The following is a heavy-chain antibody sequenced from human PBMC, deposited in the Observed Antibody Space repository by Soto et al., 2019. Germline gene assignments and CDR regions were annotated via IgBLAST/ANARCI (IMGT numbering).Heavy chain of an antibody. CDR3: ARSSHRKKEMNKVNTTLDDWFDT. Sequence: ASVKVSCKASGYTFTGYYMHWVRQAPGQGLEWMGWINPNSGGTNYAQKFQGWVTMTRDTSISTAYMELSRLRSDDTAVYYCARSSHRKKEMNKVNTTLDDWFDTWGQGILVTVSS. CDR2: INPNSGGT. V-gene: IGHV1-2*04. D-gene: IGHD4-4*01. J-gene: IGHJ5*02. CDR1: GYTFTGYY.